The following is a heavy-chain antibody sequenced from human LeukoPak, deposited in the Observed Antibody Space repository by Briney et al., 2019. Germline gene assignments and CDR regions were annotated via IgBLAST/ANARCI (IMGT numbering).Heavy chain of an antibody. D-gene: IGHD2-21*01. J-gene: IGHJ4*02. CDR3: APQQGRNLVNYFDY. Sequence: EGSLRLSCAASGFTFSSHSMNWVRQAPGKGLEWLSYIDSGSGNIYYRDSVKGRFTISRDNAQDSLYLQMDSLRDEDTAVYYCAPQQGRNLVNYFDYWGPGTLVTVSS. CDR2: IDSGSGNI. CDR1: GFTFSSHS. V-gene: IGHV3-48*02.